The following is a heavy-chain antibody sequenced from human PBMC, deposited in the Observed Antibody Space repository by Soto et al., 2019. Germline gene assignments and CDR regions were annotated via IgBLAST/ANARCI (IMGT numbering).Heavy chain of an antibody. CDR3: ASRFTSFNTMIEPQGWFDP. D-gene: IGHD3-22*01. Sequence: SVKVSCKASGGTFSSYAISWVRQAPGQGLEWMGGIIPIFGTANYAQKFQGRVTITADESTSTAYMELSSLRSEDTAVYYCASRFTSFNTMIEPQGWFDPWGQGTLVTVSS. CDR1: GGTFSSYA. J-gene: IGHJ5*02. CDR2: IIPIFGTA. V-gene: IGHV1-69*13.